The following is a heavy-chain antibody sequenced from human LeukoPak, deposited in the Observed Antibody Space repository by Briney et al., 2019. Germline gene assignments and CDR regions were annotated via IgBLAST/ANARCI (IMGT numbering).Heavy chain of an antibody. CDR2: VRGSGGDT. Sequence: PGGSLRLSCTASGFIFSNYAMSWVRQAPGKGLEWVSEVRGSGGDTYYADSVKGRFTISRDNSKKMLYLQMSSLTAEDTAVYYCANLGANTRISGDYWGQGTLVTVSS. J-gene: IGHJ4*02. D-gene: IGHD1-14*01. CDR3: ANLGANTRISGDY. V-gene: IGHV3-23*01. CDR1: GFIFSNYA.